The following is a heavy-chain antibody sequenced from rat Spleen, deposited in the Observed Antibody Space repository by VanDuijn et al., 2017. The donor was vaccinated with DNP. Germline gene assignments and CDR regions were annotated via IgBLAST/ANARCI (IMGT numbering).Heavy chain of an antibody. J-gene: IGHJ4*01. Sequence: EVQLVETGGGLVQPGGSLKLSCAASGFTFSDYYMAWVRKAQPKGLEGVASINTIVVTTYYPDPVKGRFTISRDNAENTVYLQMNSLRSEDTATYYWARHGYGSYYAMDAWGQGTSVTVSS. V-gene: IGHV5-25*01. D-gene: IGHD1-3*01. CDR3: ARHGYGSYYAMDA. CDR1: GFTFSDYY. CDR2: INTIVVTT.